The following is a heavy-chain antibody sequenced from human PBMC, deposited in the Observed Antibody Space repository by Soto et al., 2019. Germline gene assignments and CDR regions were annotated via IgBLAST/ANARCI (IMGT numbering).Heavy chain of an antibody. D-gene: IGHD2-15*01. J-gene: IGHJ4*02. CDR3: AKRGGVVGGSEHPFFEY. CDR2: ISFGGKNR. V-gene: IGHV3-30*18. CDR1: GFIFSNYG. Sequence: QVQLVESGGGVVQPGKSLRLSCAASGFIFSNYGMHWVRQAPGKGLEWVALISFGGKNRNYADSVTGRVTIYRDNPKNTLYLEMNSLRPEDTAFYYCAKRGGVVGGSEHPFFEYWGQRTLVTVSS.